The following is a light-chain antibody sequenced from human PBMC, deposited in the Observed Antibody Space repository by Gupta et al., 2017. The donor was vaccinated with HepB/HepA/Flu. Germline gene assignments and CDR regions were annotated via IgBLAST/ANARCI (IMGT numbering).Light chain of an antibody. J-gene: IGKJ4*01. CDR1: RNVLYPSNNKNH. CDR2: WAS. CDR3: QQFYSIPVT. Sequence: DIVMTQSPDSLAVSLGGRATINCKSSRNVLYPSNNKNHLAWYQQKSGQPPKLLIYWASTRESGVPDRFSGSGSGTDFTLTISSLRAEDVAVYFCQQFYSIPVTFGGGTKVEIK. V-gene: IGKV4-1*01.